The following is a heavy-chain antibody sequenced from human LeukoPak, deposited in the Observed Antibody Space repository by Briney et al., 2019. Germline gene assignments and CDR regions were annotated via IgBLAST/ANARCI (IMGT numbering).Heavy chain of an antibody. Sequence: PGGSLRLSCAASGFTFNTYAITWVRQPPGKGLEWVSGISGSGGSTSYADSVKGRFTISRDNSKNTLSLQMNSLRAEDTAVYYCAKETLHGFDNWGQGTLVTVSS. D-gene: IGHD4-11*01. CDR1: GFTFNTYA. J-gene: IGHJ5*02. CDR3: AKETLHGFDN. V-gene: IGHV3-23*01. CDR2: ISGSGGST.